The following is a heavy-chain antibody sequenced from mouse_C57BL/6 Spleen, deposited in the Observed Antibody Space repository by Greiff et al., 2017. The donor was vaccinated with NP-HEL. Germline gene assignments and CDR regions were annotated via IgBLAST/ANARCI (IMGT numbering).Heavy chain of an antibody. CDR1: GYTFTDYE. J-gene: IGHJ4*01. CDR2: IDPETGGT. Sequence: VQLQQSGAELVRPGASVTLSCKASGYTFTDYEMHWVKQTPVHGLEWIGAIDPETGGTAYNQKFKGKAILTADKSSSTAYMELRSLTSEDSAVYYCTRGGRRGYYAMDYWGQGTSVTVSS. D-gene: IGHD2-12*01. CDR3: TRGGRRGYYAMDY. V-gene: IGHV1-15*01.